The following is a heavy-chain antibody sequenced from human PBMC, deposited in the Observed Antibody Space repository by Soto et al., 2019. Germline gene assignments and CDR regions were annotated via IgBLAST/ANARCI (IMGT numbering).Heavy chain of an antibody. CDR1: GGTFSSYA. CDR2: IIPIFGTA. Sequence: ASVKVSCKASGGTFSSYAISWVRQAPGQGLEWMGGIIPIFGTANYAHKFQGRVTITSDKSTSTAYMELSSLRSEDTAVYYCARDTATTQIDXMDVWGQGTTVXVXS. CDR3: ARDTATTQIDXMDV. V-gene: IGHV1-69*06. J-gene: IGHJ6*02. D-gene: IGHD1-7*01.